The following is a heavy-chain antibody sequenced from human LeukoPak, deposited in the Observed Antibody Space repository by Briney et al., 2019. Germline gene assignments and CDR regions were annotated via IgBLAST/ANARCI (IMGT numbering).Heavy chain of an antibody. CDR2: IWYDGSNK. CDR3: ARDSPYLDY. Sequence: GTSLRLSCAASGFTFSSYGMHWVRQSPGEGLEWVAVIWYDGSNKYYADSVKGRFTISRDNSKNTLHLQMNSLRAEDTAVYYCARDSPYLDYWGQGTLVTVSP. J-gene: IGHJ4*02. CDR1: GFTFSSYG. V-gene: IGHV3-33*01.